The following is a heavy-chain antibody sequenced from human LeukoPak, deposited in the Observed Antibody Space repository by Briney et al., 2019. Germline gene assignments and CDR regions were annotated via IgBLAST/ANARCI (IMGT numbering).Heavy chain of an antibody. D-gene: IGHD2-2*01. V-gene: IGHV3-49*03. CDR1: GFTFGDYA. J-gene: IGHJ4*02. CDR3: VRGYHGFDS. CDR2: IRSKAYGGTA. Sequence: GGSLRLSCTASGFTFGDYAMSWFRQAPGKGLEWVVFIRSKAYGGTAEYAASVKGRFTISRDDSKNSLFLQMNSLRAEDTAVYYCVRGYHGFDSWGQGILVTVSS.